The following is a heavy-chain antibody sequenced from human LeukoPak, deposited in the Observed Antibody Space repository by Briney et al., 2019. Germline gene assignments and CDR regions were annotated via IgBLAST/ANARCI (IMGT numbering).Heavy chain of an antibody. Sequence: SVKVSCKASGGTFSSYAISWVRQAPGQGLEWMGGIIPIFGTANYAQKFQGRVTITADESTSTAYMELSSLRSEDTAVYYCARDIVVVTAIRWGDAFDIWGQGTMVTASS. V-gene: IGHV1-69*13. CDR1: GGTFSSYA. CDR2: IIPIFGTA. D-gene: IGHD2-21*02. J-gene: IGHJ3*02. CDR3: ARDIVVVTAIRWGDAFDI.